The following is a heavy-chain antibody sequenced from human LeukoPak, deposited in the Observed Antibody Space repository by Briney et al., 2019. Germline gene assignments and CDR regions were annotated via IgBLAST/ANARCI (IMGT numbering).Heavy chain of an antibody. J-gene: IGHJ4*02. CDR1: GYTFTGYY. CDR3: ARGGVILSSSSYQDFDY. V-gene: IGHV1-2*02. Sequence: ASVKVSCKASGYTFTGYYMHWVRQAPGQGLEWMGWINPNSGGTNYAQKFQGRVTMTRDTSISTAYMELSRLRSEDTAVYYCARGGVILSSSSYQDFDYWGQGTLVTVSS. D-gene: IGHD6-6*01. CDR2: INPNSGGT.